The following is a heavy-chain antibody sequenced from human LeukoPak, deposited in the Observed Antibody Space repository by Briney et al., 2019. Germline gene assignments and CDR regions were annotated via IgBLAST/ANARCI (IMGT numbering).Heavy chain of an antibody. CDR2: ISYDGSNK. CDR1: GFTFSSYA. V-gene: IGHV3-30-3*01. D-gene: IGHD1-1*01. Sequence: GGSLRLSCAASGFTFSSYAMHWVRQAPGKGLEWVAVISYDGSNKYYADSVKGRFTISRDNSKNTLYLQTNSLRAEDTAVYYCARAYGTTAFDYWGQGTLVTVSS. J-gene: IGHJ4*02. CDR3: ARAYGTTAFDY.